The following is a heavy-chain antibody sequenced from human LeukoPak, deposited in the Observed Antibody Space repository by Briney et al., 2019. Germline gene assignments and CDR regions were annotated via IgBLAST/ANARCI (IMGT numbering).Heavy chain of an antibody. CDR3: TRTRYCSGGNCYAIDY. D-gene: IGHD2-15*01. V-gene: IGHV3-30-3*01. Sequence: GRSLRLSCAASGFTFSSYAMHWVRQAPGKGPEWVAVISYDGSNKYYADSVKGRFTISRDNSKNTLYLQMNSLRAEDTAVYYCTRTRYCSGGNCYAIDYWGQGTLVTVSS. J-gene: IGHJ4*02. CDR1: GFTFSSYA. CDR2: ISYDGSNK.